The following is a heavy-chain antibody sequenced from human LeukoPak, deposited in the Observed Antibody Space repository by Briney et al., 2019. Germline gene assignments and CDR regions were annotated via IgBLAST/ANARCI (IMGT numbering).Heavy chain of an antibody. CDR2: IKSKTDGGTT. Sequence: GGSLRLSCAASGFTFSNAWMSWVRQATGKGLEWVGRIKSKTDGGTTDYAAPVKGRFTISRDDSKNTLHLQMNSLRAEDTAVYYCAKDIKWIQLWLHSDYWGQGTLVTVSS. J-gene: IGHJ4*02. CDR1: GFTFSNAW. CDR3: AKDIKWIQLWLHSDY. V-gene: IGHV3-15*01. D-gene: IGHD5-18*01.